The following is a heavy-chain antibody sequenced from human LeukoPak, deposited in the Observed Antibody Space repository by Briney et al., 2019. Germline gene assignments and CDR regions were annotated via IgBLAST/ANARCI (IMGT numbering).Heavy chain of an antibody. V-gene: IGHV1-24*01. Sequence: ASVKVSCKVSGYTLTELSMHWVRQAPGKGLEWMGGFDPEDGETIYAQKFQGRVTMTEDTSTDTAYMELSSLRSEDTAVYYCATGGTTGDPYYYYYMDVWGKGTTVTVSS. CDR1: GYTLTELS. D-gene: IGHD4-17*01. CDR2: FDPEDGET. J-gene: IGHJ6*03. CDR3: ATGGTTGDPYYYYYMDV.